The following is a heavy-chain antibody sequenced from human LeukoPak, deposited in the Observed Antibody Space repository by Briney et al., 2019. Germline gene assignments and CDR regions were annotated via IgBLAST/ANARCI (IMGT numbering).Heavy chain of an antibody. V-gene: IGHV4-34*01. CDR3: ARGDFWSGYDNWFDP. CDR1: GGSFSGYY. CDR2: INHSGST. D-gene: IGHD3-3*01. Sequence: SETLSPTCAVYGGSFSGYYWSWIRQPPGKGLEWIGEINHSGSTNYNPPLKSRVTISVDTSKNQFSLKLSSVTAADTAVYYCARGDFWSGYDNWFDPWGQGTLVTVSS. J-gene: IGHJ5*02.